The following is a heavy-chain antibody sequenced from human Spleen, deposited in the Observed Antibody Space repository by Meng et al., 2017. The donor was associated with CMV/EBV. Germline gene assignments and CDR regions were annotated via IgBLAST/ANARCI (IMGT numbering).Heavy chain of an antibody. CDR3: ARDKNDGPYYDFWSGPRSFDY. J-gene: IGHJ4*02. Sequence: GESLKISCAASGFTFSSYGMHWVRQAPGKGLEWVAFIRYDGSNKYYADSVKGRFTISRDNSKNTLYLQMNSLRAEDTAVYYCARDKNDGPYYDFWSGPRSFDYWGQGTLVTVSS. CDR1: GFTFSSYG. CDR2: IRYDGSNK. D-gene: IGHD3-3*01. V-gene: IGHV3-30*02.